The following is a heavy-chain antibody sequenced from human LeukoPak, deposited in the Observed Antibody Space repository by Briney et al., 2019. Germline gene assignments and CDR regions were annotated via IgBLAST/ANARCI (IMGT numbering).Heavy chain of an antibody. D-gene: IGHD3-22*01. CDR3: ARDLYYDSSGYPGPNDY. V-gene: IGHV3-21*01. J-gene: IGHJ4*02. Sequence: PGGSLRLSCAASGFTFSSYSMNWVRQAPGKGLEWVSFISSSSNYIHYADSVKGRFTISRDNAKNSLYLQMNSLRAGDTAVYYCARDLYYDSSGYPGPNDYWGQGTLVTVSS. CDR1: GFTFSSYS. CDR2: ISSSSNYI.